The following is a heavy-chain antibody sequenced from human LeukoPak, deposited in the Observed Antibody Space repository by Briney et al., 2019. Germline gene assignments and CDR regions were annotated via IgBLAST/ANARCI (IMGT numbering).Heavy chain of an antibody. D-gene: IGHD3-9*01. CDR3: ARDRDWLLYDY. Sequence: GTSLRLSCAGSGFLFSSYVMHWVRQAPGKGLEWVAAISHDETYKYYAESLRGRVTISRDNSKNTLYLQMHSLRADDTAIYYCARDRDWLLYDYWGQGTLVTVSS. J-gene: IGHJ4*02. V-gene: IGHV3-33*01. CDR2: ISHDETYK. CDR1: GFLFSSYV.